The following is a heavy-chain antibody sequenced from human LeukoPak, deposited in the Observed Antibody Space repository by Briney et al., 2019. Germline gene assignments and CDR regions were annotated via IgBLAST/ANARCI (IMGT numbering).Heavy chain of an antibody. CDR1: GYIFTNYC. J-gene: IGHJ3*01. Sequence: GESLRISCQGSGYIFTNYCIALVRQVPGKGLEWMGIIFPDDSKTRYSPSSQGQVTISVDKSIRTAYLQWNSLKATDTAMYFCARLSGGSSLRNDAFDVWGQGTMVTVSS. CDR3: ARLSGGSSLRNDAFDV. D-gene: IGHD1-26*01. CDR2: IFPDDSKT. V-gene: IGHV5-51*01.